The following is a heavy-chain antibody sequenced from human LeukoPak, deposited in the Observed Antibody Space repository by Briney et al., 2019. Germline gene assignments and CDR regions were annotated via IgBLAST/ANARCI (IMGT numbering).Heavy chain of an antibody. V-gene: IGHV3-48*01. D-gene: IGHD5-18*01. Sequence: PGGSLRLSCAASGFTLSTYDMYWVRQAPGEGPEWIAYFGISGTIYYADSVRGRFTISRDSAKNSLQLEMNSLRVDDTAIYYCAGYGFYPYWGQGTPVTVSS. J-gene: IGHJ4*02. CDR2: FGISGTI. CDR3: AGYGFYPY. CDR1: GFTLSTYD.